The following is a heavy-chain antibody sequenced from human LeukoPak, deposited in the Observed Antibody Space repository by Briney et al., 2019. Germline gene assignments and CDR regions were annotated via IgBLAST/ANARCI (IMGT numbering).Heavy chain of an antibody. CDR2: IRDDGSNK. CDR3: AKERCSGGSCDPPYYYFMDV. CDR1: GVTFNTCG. Sequence: PGGSLRLSCAASGVTFNTCGIHWVRQTPGEGLEWVAFIRDDGSNKHYADSVKGRFTISRDNSKNTLYLQMNSLRVEDTAVYYCAKERCSGGSCDPPYYYFMDVWGKGTTVTVSS. J-gene: IGHJ6*03. V-gene: IGHV3-30*02. D-gene: IGHD2-15*01.